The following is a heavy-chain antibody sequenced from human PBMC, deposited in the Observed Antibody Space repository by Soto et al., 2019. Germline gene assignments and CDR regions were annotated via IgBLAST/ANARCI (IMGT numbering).Heavy chain of an antibody. D-gene: IGHD4-17*01. CDR3: EKELGSATVVTPELEFDY. V-gene: IGHV3-23*01. J-gene: IGHJ4*02. CDR1: GFTFSSYG. Sequence: GGSLRLSCAASGFTFSSYGMHWVRQAPGKGLEWVSAIGSGGSTYYADSVKGSFTISRDNSRNTPYLQMNSMRADDTAVYYCEKELGSATVVTPELEFDYWGQGTLVTVSS. CDR2: IGSGGST.